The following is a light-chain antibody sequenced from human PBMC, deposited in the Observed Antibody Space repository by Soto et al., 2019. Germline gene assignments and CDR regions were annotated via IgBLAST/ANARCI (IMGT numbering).Light chain of an antibody. CDR2: GVS. CDR1: SSDVGAYKY. Sequence: QSVLTQPASVSGSPGQSITISCTGTSSDVGAYKYVSWYQQHPGKVPKLIIYGVSNRPSGVSNRFSGYKSGNKAFLTISGLKPEDEADYYCSSFTGTTTIDVFGTGTKVTVL. V-gene: IGLV2-14*03. CDR3: SSFTGTTTIDV. J-gene: IGLJ1*01.